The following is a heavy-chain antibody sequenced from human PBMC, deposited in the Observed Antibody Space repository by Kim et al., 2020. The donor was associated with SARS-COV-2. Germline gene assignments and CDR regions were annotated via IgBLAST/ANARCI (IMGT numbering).Heavy chain of an antibody. CDR1: GGSISSSNW. D-gene: IGHD2-21*02. V-gene: IGHV4-4*02. CDR2: IYHSGST. CDR3: ARGVPSLPEAYCGGDCYSSGLDY. Sequence: SETLSLTCAVSGGSISSSNWWSWVRQPPGKGLEWIGEIYHSGSTNYNPSLKSRVTISVDKSKNQFSLKLSSVTAADTAVYYCARGVPSLPEAYCGGDCYSSGLDYWGQGTLVTVSS. J-gene: IGHJ4*02.